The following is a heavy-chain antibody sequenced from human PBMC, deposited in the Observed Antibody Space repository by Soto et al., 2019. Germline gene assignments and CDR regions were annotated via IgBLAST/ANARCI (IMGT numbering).Heavy chain of an antibody. Sequence: SETLSLTCAFYGGSVSGYFWSWIRQPPGKGLEWIGEINHSGTTSYSPSLDSRVTTSVDTSKNQFSLRLSSVTAADTAIYYCARLNDILTRRAPKLFDAGGQGTLLT. CDR3: ARLNDILTRRAPKLFDA. V-gene: IGHV4-34*01. CDR2: INHSGTT. J-gene: IGHJ5*02. CDR1: GGSVSGYF. D-gene: IGHD3-9*01.